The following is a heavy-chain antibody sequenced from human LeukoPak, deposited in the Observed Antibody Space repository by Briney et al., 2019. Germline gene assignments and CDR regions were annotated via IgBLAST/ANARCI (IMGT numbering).Heavy chain of an antibody. Sequence: PSGTLSLTCAVSGDSINNNNWWSWVRQSPGKGLEWIGEIYHSGSTNYNPSLKSRVTISVDKSKNQFSLKLSSVIAADTAVYYCARDAGTRKYFDLWGRGTLVTVSS. CDR3: ARDAGTRKYFDL. CDR1: GDSINNNNW. J-gene: IGHJ2*01. CDR2: IYHSGST. V-gene: IGHV4-4*02.